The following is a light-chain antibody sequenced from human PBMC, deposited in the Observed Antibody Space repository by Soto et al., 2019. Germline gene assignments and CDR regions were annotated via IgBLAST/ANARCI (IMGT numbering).Light chain of an antibody. Sequence: QSALTQPASVSGSPGKSITISCTGTSSDVGGYNYVSWYQQHPGKAPKLMIYDVSNRPSGVSIRFSGSKSGNTASLTISGLQAEDEASYYCSSYTSSSTLVFGGGTKLTVL. CDR2: DVS. CDR1: SSDVGGYNY. V-gene: IGLV2-14*01. CDR3: SSYTSSSTLV. J-gene: IGLJ2*01.